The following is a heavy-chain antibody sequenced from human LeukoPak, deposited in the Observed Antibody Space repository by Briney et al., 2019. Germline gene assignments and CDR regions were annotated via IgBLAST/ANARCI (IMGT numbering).Heavy chain of an antibody. Sequence: PSETLSLTCTVSGASITSGYYWSWIRQPAGKGLEWIGRISTSGSTNYNPSLRSRVTISVDTSKNQFSLKLSSVTAADTAVYYCARDPSGKDYDSSGYDFWGQGTLVTVSS. J-gene: IGHJ4*02. V-gene: IGHV4-61*02. CDR3: ARDPSGKDYDSSGYDF. CDR1: GASITSGYY. CDR2: ISTSGST. D-gene: IGHD3-22*01.